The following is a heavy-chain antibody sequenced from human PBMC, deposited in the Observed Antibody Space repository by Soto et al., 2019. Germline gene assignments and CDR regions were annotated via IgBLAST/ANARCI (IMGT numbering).Heavy chain of an antibody. D-gene: IGHD6-13*01. Sequence: PGGSLRLSCAASGFTFSSYSMSWVRQAPGKGLEWVSYISSSSSTIYYADSVKGRLTISRDNAKNSLYLQMNSLRDEDTAVYYCARASYSSSWYTYYFDYWGQGTLVTVSS. CDR2: ISSSSSTI. V-gene: IGHV3-48*02. CDR3: ARASYSSSWYTYYFDY. J-gene: IGHJ4*02. CDR1: GFTFSSYS.